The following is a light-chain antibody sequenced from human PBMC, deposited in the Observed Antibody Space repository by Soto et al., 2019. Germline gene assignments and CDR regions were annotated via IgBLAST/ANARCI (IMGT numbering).Light chain of an antibody. CDR3: QQSYSTPPWT. Sequence: DIQMTQSPSSLSASVGDRVTITCRASQSISTYLTWYLQKPGKAPKLLIYAASNLQSGVPSRFSGSGSGTDFTLTISSLLPEEVATYFCQQSYSTPPWTFGQGTRVDIK. J-gene: IGKJ1*01. CDR2: AAS. CDR1: QSISTY. V-gene: IGKV1-39*01.